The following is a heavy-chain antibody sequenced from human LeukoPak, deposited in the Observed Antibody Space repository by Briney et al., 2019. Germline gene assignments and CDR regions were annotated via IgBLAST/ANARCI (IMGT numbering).Heavy chain of an antibody. CDR2: MNPNSGNT. V-gene: IGHV1-8*03. Sequence: GASVKVSCKASGYTFTSYDINWVRQATGQGLEWMGWMNPNSGNTGYAQKFQGRVTITRNTSISTAYMELSSLRSEDTAVYYCARGGWYYGSGSYPNWFDPWGQGTLVTVSS. CDR3: ARGGWYYGSGSYPNWFDP. CDR1: GYTFTSYD. J-gene: IGHJ5*02. D-gene: IGHD3-10*01.